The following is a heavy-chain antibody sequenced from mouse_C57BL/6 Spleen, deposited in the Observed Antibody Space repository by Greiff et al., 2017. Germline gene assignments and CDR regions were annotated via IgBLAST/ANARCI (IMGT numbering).Heavy chain of an antibody. J-gene: IGHJ4*01. D-gene: IGHD2-3*01. CDR2: ISYDGSN. V-gene: IGHV3-6*01. CDR3: ARVPDGYYYAMDY. Sequence: EVKLQESGPGLVKPSQSLSLTCSVTGYSITSGYYWNWIRQFPGNKLEWMGYISYDGSNNYNPSLKNRISITRDTSKNQFFLKLNSVTTEDTATYYCARVPDGYYYAMDYWGQGTSVTVSS. CDR1: GYSITSGYY.